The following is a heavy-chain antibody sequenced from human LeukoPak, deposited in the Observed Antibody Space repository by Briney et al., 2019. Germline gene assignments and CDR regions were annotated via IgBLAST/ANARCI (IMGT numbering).Heavy chain of an antibody. Sequence: SETLSLTCTVSGGSISSSSYYWGWIRQPPGKGLEWIGSIYYSGSTYYNPSLKSRVTISVDTSKNQFSLKLSSVTAADTAVYYCASLTWRQLWNHYWGQGTLVTVSS. V-gene: IGHV4-39*01. J-gene: IGHJ4*02. CDR3: ASLTWRQLWNHY. CDR2: IYYSGST. D-gene: IGHD5-18*01. CDR1: GGSISSSSYY.